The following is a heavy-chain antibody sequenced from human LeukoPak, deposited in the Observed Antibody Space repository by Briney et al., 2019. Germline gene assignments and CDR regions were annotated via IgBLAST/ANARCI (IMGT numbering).Heavy chain of an antibody. Sequence: PSETLSLTCAVYGGSFSGYYWSWIRQHPGKGLEWIGYIYYSGSTYYNPSLKSRVTISVDTSKNQFSLKLSSVTAADTAVYYCASGGYSYGTFFDYWGQGTLVTVSS. J-gene: IGHJ4*02. D-gene: IGHD5-18*01. CDR3: ASGGYSYGTFFDY. CDR1: GGSFSGYY. CDR2: IYYSGST. V-gene: IGHV4-31*11.